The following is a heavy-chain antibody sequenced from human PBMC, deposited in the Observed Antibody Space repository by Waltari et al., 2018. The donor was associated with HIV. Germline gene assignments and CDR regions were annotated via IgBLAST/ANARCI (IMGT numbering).Heavy chain of an antibody. CDR3: ARLPYSTSRFDY. V-gene: IGHV4-38-2*01. D-gene: IGHD6-6*01. Sequence: QVQLQESGPGLVKPSATLSLTCAVSGYSISSGSSWGWIRPPPGTGLGWIGSFWRTGSTYYNPSLKSRVTTSGDTSKNQFSLNLTSGTAADTAVYFCARLPYSTSRFDYWGQGTLVTVSS. J-gene: IGHJ4*02. CDR2: FWRTGST. CDR1: GYSISSGSS.